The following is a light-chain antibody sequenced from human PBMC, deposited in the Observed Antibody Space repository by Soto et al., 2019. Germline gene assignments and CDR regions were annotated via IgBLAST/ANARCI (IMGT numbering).Light chain of an antibody. Sequence: IVMKQPPATLSVTPGERATLSFRASQSVSSNLAWYQQKPGQVPRLLIYGASTRASGIPDRISGSGSGTDFTLTISRLQPGDFAVYYCPHFGGTTFTFGQGTRL. CDR1: QSVSSN. CDR3: PHFGGTTFT. CDR2: GAS. V-gene: IGKV3-15*01. J-gene: IGKJ5*01.